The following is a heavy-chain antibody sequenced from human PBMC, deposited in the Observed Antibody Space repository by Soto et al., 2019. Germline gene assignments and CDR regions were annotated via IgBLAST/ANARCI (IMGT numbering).Heavy chain of an antibody. Sequence: GGSLRLSCGVSGVTLSDVWMNWVRQAPGKGLEWVSAITGSGSSTYNADSVKGRFTISRDNSKNTLYLQMNSLRAEDTAVYYCARGYSSSWYAEGYYFDYWGQGTLVTVSS. J-gene: IGHJ4*02. CDR3: ARGYSSSWYAEGYYFDY. D-gene: IGHD6-13*01. CDR1: GVTLSDVW. V-gene: IGHV3-23*01. CDR2: ITGSGSST.